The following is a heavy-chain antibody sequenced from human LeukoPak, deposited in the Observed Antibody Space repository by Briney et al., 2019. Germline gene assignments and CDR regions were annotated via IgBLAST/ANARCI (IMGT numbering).Heavy chain of an antibody. CDR1: GFTFSSYS. J-gene: IGHJ4*02. V-gene: IGHV3-21*01. Sequence: KPGGSLRLSCAASGFTFSSYSMNWVRQAPGKGLEWVSSISSSSSYIYYADSVKGRFTISRDNAKNSLYLQMNSLRAEDTAVYYCARVHDDSHVWDGYWGQGTLVTVSS. CDR2: ISSSSSYI. D-gene: IGHD3-16*01. CDR3: ARVHDDSHVWDGY.